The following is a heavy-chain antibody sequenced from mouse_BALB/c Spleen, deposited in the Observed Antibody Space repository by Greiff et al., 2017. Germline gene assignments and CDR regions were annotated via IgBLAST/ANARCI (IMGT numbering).Heavy chain of an antibody. V-gene: IGHV1-54*01. CDR1: GYAFTNYL. CDR2: INPGSGGT. CDR3: ARDFSWFAY. Sequence: VQLQQSGAELVRPGTSVKVSCKASGYAFTNYLIEWVKQRPGQGLEWIGVINPGSGGTNYNEKFKGKATLTADKSSSTAYMQLSSLTSDDSAVYFCARDFSWFAYWGQGTLVTVSA. J-gene: IGHJ3*01.